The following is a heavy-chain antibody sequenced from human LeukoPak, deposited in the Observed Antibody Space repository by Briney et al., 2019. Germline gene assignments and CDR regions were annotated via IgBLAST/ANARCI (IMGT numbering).Heavy chain of an antibody. Sequence: PSETLSLTCAVYGASYNAYYLSWIRQPPGKGLEWIGYIDHRGTATYNPSLKSRLSISADASKNQFSLKLNSVTDADTAVYYCAVGITILGVAASFDSWGQGNLVIVSS. CDR2: IDHRGTA. J-gene: IGHJ4*02. CDR3: AVGITILGVAASFDS. V-gene: IGHV4-34*01. CDR1: GASYNAYY. D-gene: IGHD3-3*01.